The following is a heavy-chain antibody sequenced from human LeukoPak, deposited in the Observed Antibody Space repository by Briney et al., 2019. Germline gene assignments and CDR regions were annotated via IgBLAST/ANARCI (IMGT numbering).Heavy chain of an antibody. Sequence: GGSLRLSCAASGFTFSSYSMNWVRQAPGKVLEWVSYISSSSSTIYYADSVKGRFTISRDNAKNSLYLQMNSLRAEDTAVYYCARESGDYDVLTGYLLDYWGQGTLVTVSS. CDR3: ARESGDYDVLTGYLLDY. V-gene: IGHV3-48*01. J-gene: IGHJ4*02. CDR2: ISSSSSTI. CDR1: GFTFSSYS. D-gene: IGHD3-9*01.